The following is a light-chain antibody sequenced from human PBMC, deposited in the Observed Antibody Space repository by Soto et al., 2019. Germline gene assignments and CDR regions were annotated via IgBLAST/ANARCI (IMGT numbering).Light chain of an antibody. CDR3: VHNGRSAPYT. J-gene: IGKJ2*01. CDR1: QRISSSY. CDR2: GAS. V-gene: IGKV3-20*01. Sequence: EMVLTQSPGTLYLSPGERATLSCRASQRISSSYLAWYQHKPRPAPRLVLYGASSRATGLPDRLSSSGSVTELSLNISSLEHEDFAVYYCVHNGRSAPYTFGQGIKLEIK.